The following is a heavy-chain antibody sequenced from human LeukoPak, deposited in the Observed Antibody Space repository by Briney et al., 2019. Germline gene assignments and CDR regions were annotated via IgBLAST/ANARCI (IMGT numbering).Heavy chain of an antibody. CDR1: GGSISSGDYY. V-gene: IGHV4-30-4*01. CDR2: IYYSGST. J-gene: IGHJ4*02. CDR3: ARGARSPSAPIDY. Sequence: PSETLSLTCTVSGGSISSGDYYWSWIRQPPGKGLEWIGYIYYSGSTYYNPSLKSRVTISVDTSKNQFSLKLSSVTAADTAVYYCARGARSPSAPIDYWGQGTLVTVSS.